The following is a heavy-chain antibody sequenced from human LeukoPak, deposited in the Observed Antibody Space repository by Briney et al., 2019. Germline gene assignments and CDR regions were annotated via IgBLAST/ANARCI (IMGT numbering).Heavy chain of an antibody. CDR3: AKGQELDDGVFNS. J-gene: IGHJ4*02. D-gene: IGHD1-1*01. V-gene: IGHV3-23*01. CDR2: IRSNGDTT. Sequence: GGSLRLSCTASGFTFSSLAMTWVRQAPGKGLEWVSTIRSNGDTTYNADSVKGRFTISRDNSKNTLYLELNSLRVEDTATFYCAKGQELDDGVFNSWGQGTMVTVSS. CDR1: GFTFSSLA.